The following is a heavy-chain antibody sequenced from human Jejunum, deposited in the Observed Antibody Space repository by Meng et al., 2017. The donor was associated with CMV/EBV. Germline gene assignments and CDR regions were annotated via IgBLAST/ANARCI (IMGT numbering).Heavy chain of an antibody. CDR3: ATLGVTTLPSDY. CDR1: GFSDSSNF. D-gene: IGHD4-11*01. V-gene: IGHV3-53*01. Sequence: EGQFVEFGGGLCQPGGSLRLSCAAPGFSDSSNFMSWVRQAPGKGLEWVSIIYSGGGTDYADSVKGRFTISRDNSKNTLYLQMSSLRAEDTAIYYCATLGVTTLPSDYWGQGTLVTVSS. CDR2: IYSGGGT. J-gene: IGHJ4*02.